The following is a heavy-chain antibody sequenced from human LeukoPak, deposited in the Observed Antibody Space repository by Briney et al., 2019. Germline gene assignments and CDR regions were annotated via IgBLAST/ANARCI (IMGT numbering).Heavy chain of an antibody. D-gene: IGHD3-10*01. CDR1: GFTFSNYA. Sequence: GGSLRLSCAASGFTFSNYAMSWVRQAPGKGLEWVSGISGSGGSTYYADSVKGRFTISRDNSKNTLYLQMNSLRAEDTAVYYCAKDLMDYYGSGSYSPPGYWGQGTLVTVSS. CDR2: ISGSGGST. J-gene: IGHJ4*02. CDR3: AKDLMDYYGSGSYSPPGY. V-gene: IGHV3-23*01.